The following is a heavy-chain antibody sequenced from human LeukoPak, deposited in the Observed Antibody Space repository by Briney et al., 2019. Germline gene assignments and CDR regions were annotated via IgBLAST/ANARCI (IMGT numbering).Heavy chain of an antibody. J-gene: IGHJ3*02. V-gene: IGHV1-8*01. CDR2: MNPNSGNT. CDR3: ARVLRYFDWLLYGAFDI. D-gene: IGHD3-9*01. Sequence: ASVKVSCKASGYTFTSYDINWVRQATGQGLGWMGWMNPNSGNTGYAQKFQGRVTMTRNTSISTAYMELSSLRSEDTAVYYCARVLRYFDWLLYGAFDIWGQGTMVTVSS. CDR1: GYTFTSYD.